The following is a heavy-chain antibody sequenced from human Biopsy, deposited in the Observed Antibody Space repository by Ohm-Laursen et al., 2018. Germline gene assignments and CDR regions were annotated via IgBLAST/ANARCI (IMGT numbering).Heavy chain of an antibody. J-gene: IGHJ4*02. Sequence: SQTLSLTCAVYGGSFSGYYWSWIRQPPGKGLEWIGEINHSGSTNYNPSLKSRVTISVDTSKNQFSLKLSSVTAADTALYYCARGRLRAVARFDYWGQGTLVTVSS. CDR1: GGSFSGYY. D-gene: IGHD6-19*01. CDR3: ARGRLRAVARFDY. V-gene: IGHV4-34*01. CDR2: INHSGST.